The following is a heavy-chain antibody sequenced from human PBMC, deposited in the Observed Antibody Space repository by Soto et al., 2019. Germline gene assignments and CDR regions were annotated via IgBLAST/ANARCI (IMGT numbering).Heavy chain of an antibody. CDR1: GGSIGSSSYY. Sequence: SETLSLTCTVSGGSIGSSSYYGSWSSQPPGKGLEWIGSIYYSGSTYYNPYLKSRVTISVDTSKNQFSLKLSSLTAADTAVYYRARGPWTLSNYFDSWGQGTLVTVAS. CDR2: IYYSGST. D-gene: IGHD1-1*01. CDR3: ARGPWTLSNYFDS. V-gene: IGHV4-39*07. J-gene: IGHJ4*02.